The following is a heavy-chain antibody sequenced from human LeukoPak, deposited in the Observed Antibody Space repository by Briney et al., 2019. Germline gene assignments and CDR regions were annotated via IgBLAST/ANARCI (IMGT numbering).Heavy chain of an antibody. CDR2: ISADGSVT. CDR1: GFTFSRYW. Sequence: GGSLRLSCADSGFTFSRYWMHWVRQTPGKGLVWVSCISADGSVTRYADSVRGRFTISRDNTKSTLYLQMHSLRAEDTAVYYCATAGGDGSRMGFDPWGQGTLVTVAS. V-gene: IGHV3-74*01. D-gene: IGHD2-15*01. J-gene: IGHJ5*02. CDR3: ATAGGDGSRMGFDP.